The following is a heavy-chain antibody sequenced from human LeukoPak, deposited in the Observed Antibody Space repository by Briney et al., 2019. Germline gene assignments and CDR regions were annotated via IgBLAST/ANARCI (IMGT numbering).Heavy chain of an antibody. V-gene: IGHV4-34*01. CDR3: ARALSAYYYYMDV. J-gene: IGHJ6*03. Sequence: SSETLSLTCAVYGGSFSGYYWSWIRQPPGKGLEWIGEINHSRSINYNPSLKSRATISIDTSKNQFSLKLSSVTAADTAVYYCARALSAYYYYMDVWGKGTTVTISS. CDR1: GGSFSGYY. CDR2: INHSRSI.